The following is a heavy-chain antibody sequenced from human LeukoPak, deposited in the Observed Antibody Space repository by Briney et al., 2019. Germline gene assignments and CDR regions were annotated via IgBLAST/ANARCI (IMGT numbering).Heavy chain of an antibody. V-gene: IGHV4-34*01. J-gene: IGHJ4*02. CDR3: ASGGRITMVRGVY. CDR2: INHSGST. D-gene: IGHD3-10*01. CDR1: GGSFSGYY. Sequence: PSETLSLTCAVYGGSFSGYYWSWIRRPPGKGLEWIGEINHSGSTNYNPSLKSRVTISVDTSKNQFSLKLSSVTAADTAVYYCASGGRITMVRGVYWGQGTLVTVSS.